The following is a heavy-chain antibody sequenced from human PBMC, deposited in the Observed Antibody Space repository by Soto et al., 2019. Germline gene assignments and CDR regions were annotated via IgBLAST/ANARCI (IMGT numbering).Heavy chain of an antibody. D-gene: IGHD6-13*01. Sequence: QVQLVQSGAEVKKPGSSVKLSCKASGGTFSSYAISWVRQAPGQGLEWMGGIIPIFGTANYSQKFQGRVTITADESTSTVYMELSSLRSEDTAVYYCAGSQYSSSSHWFDPWGQGTLVTVSS. V-gene: IGHV1-69*01. J-gene: IGHJ5*02. CDR2: IIPIFGTA. CDR1: GGTFSSYA. CDR3: AGSQYSSSSHWFDP.